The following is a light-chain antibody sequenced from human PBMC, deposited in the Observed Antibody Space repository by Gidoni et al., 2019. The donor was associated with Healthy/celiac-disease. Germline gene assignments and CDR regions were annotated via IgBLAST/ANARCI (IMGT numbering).Light chain of an antibody. J-gene: IGKJ2*01. CDR1: QSVSSN. V-gene: IGKV3-15*01. CDR2: GAS. CDR3: QQYNNWPPYT. Sequence: ILITQSPATLSVSPGERATLSCRASQSVSSNLAWYQQKPGQAPRLLIYGASTRATGIPARFRGSGSGTECNLTIRSLQSEDFAVYYCQQYNNWPPYTFGQGTKLEIK.